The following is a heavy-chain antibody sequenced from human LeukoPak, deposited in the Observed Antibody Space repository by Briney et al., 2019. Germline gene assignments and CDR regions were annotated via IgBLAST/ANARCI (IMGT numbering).Heavy chain of an antibody. CDR2: ISGDGCST. CDR1: GFMFHDYA. D-gene: IGHD6-19*01. V-gene: IGHV3-43*02. CDR3: ARESESSGWYDY. J-gene: IGHJ4*02. Sequence: GGSLGLSCAAPGFMFHDYAIHWVRQAPGKGLEWVSLISGDGCSTFYADSVKGRFTISRDNSKNSLYLQMNSLRSDDTALYYCARESESSGWYDYWGQGTLVTVSS.